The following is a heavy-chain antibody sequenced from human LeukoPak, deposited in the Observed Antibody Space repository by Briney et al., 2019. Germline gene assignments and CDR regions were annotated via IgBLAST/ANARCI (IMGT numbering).Heavy chain of an antibody. D-gene: IGHD2-15*01. J-gene: IGHJ4*02. CDR1: GFTFSDAW. CDR3: TTRRQDGW. Sequence: PGGSLRLSCVASGFTFSDAWMSWVRQAPGKGLEWVGRIKSKIDGGTIDYAASVKGRFTISRDDSRNTLYLQVNSLKTEDTAVYYCTTRRQDGWWGQGTLVTVSS. CDR2: IKSKIDGGTI. V-gene: IGHV3-15*01.